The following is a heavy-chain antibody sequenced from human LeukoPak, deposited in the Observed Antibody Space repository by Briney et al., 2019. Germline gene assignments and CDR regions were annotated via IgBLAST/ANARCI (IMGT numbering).Heavy chain of an antibody. Sequence: GRSLRLSCAASGFTFDDYAMHWVRQAPGKGLEWVSGISWNSGSIGYADSVKGRFTISRDNAKNSLYLQMNSLRAGDTAVYYCARVGSSWSLDYWGQGTLVTVSS. D-gene: IGHD6-13*01. CDR1: GFTFDDYA. V-gene: IGHV3-9*01. J-gene: IGHJ4*02. CDR3: ARVGSSWSLDY. CDR2: ISWNSGSI.